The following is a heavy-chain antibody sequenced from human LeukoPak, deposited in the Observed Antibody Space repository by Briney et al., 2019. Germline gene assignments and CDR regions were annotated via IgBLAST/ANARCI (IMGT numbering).Heavy chain of an antibody. CDR1: GFTFSIYW. V-gene: IGHV3-7*01. D-gene: IGHD6-13*01. CDR3: ARDSGAAGTLY. CDR2: IKQGGSEK. J-gene: IGHJ4*02. Sequence: GGSLRLSCAACGFTFSIYWMSWVRQAPGKGLEWVANIKQGGSEKYYVDSVKGRFTISRDNAKNSLYLQMNSLRAEDTAVYYCARDSGAAGTLYWGQGTLVTVSS.